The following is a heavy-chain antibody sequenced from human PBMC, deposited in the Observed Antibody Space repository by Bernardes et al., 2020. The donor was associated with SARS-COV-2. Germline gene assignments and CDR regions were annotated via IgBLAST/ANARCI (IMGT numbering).Heavy chain of an antibody. D-gene: IGHD5-18*01. CDR2: ISTGGSTK. CDR3: AREYTYGFDS. V-gene: IGHV3-48*03. Sequence: GGSLRLACAAAGFTFSSSVMNWVRQAAGKGLEWVAYISTGGSTKYYADSVKGRFTISRDNAKNSLYLQMNSLRSEDTAVYYCAREYTYGFDSWGQGPLVTVSS. CDR1: GFTFSSSV. J-gene: IGHJ4*02.